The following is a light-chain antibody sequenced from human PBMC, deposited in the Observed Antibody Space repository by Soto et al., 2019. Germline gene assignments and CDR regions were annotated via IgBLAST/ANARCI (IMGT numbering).Light chain of an antibody. V-gene: IGKV1-39*01. CDR2: GAS. Sequence: DIQVTQSPSSLSASVGDRVTITCRASQSIGTYLNWYHQKPGKAPQLLIYGASTLQSGVPSRFSASGSGTHFTLNINSLQPEDFGTYSCQQSYSTPPFGQGTKVDIX. CDR1: QSIGTY. CDR3: QQSYSTPP. J-gene: IGKJ1*01.